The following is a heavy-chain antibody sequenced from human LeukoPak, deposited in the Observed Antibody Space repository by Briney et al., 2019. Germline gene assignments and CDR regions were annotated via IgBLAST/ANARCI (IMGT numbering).Heavy chain of an antibody. J-gene: IGHJ4*02. CDR3: ASRKLGNDY. D-gene: IGHD7-27*01. V-gene: IGHV4-59*01. CDR2: IYYSGST. CDR1: GGSISSYY. Sequence: SETLSLTCTVSGGSISSYYRGWIRQPPGKGLEWIGYIYYSGSTNYNPSLKSRVTISAGTSKNQFSLKLISVTAADTAVYYCASRKLGNDYWGQGTLVTVSS.